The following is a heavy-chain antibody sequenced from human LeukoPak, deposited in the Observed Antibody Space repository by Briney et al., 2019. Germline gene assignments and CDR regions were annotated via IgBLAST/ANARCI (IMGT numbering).Heavy chain of an antibody. V-gene: IGHV3-9*01. CDR2: ISWNSGSI. Sequence: GGSLRLSCAASGFTFDDYAMHWVRQAPGKGLEWVSGISWNSGSIGYADSVKGRFTISRDNAKNSLYLQMNSLRAEDTALYYCAKRGVMYYYEGLDYWGQGTLVTVSS. D-gene: IGHD3-22*01. J-gene: IGHJ4*02. CDR3: AKRGVMYYYEGLDY. CDR1: GFTFDDYA.